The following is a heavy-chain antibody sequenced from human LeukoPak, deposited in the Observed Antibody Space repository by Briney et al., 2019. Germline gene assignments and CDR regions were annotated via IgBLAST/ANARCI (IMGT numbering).Heavy chain of an antibody. CDR1: GFTVSSNY. J-gene: IGHJ4*03. V-gene: IGHV3-66*01. CDR3: ARGPGTTIPRSGSYYPYYFDY. D-gene: IGHD3-10*01. Sequence: GGCVRLSCAASGFTVSSNYMSWARQAPGKGLEWVSVIYSGGSTYYADSVKGRFTISRDNSKNTLYLQMNSLRAEDTAVYYCARGPGTTIPRSGSYYPYYFDYWGNGTMVSVSS. CDR2: IYSGGST.